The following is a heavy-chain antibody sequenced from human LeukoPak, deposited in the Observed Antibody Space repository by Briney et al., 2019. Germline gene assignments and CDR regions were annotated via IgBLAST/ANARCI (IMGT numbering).Heavy chain of an antibody. V-gene: IGHV4-4*07. CDR3: ARDGRGLGFYYYYMDV. Sequence: SETLSLTCTVSGGSISSYYWSWIRQPAGKGLEWIGRIETSGNTNYKPSLKSRVTMSVDTSKNQFSLKLSSVTAADTAVYYCARDGRGLGFYYYYMDVWGKGTTVTVSS. CDR2: IETSGNT. CDR1: GGSISSYY. J-gene: IGHJ6*03.